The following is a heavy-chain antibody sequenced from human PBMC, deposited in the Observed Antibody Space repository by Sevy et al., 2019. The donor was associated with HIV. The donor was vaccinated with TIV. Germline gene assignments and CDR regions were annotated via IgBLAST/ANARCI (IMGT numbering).Heavy chain of an antibody. V-gene: IGHV1-46*01. CDR1: GYTFTSYY. J-gene: IGHJ5*02. D-gene: IGHD3-22*01. Sequence: ASVKVSCKASGYTFTSYYIHWVRQAPGQGLEWMGVINPSSGRTTYAQKFQGRITMTRDTSTSIVYMELSSLRSEDTALYYCARDLVIVTGFDPWGQGPLVTVSS. CDR2: INPSSGRT. CDR3: ARDLVIVTGFDP.